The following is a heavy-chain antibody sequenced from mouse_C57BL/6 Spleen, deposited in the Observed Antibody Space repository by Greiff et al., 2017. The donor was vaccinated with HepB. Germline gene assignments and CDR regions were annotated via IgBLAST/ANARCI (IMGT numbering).Heavy chain of an antibody. CDR3: SRYSDYREYYFDY. V-gene: IGHV2-2*01. CDR1: GFSLTSYG. CDR2: IWRGGST. J-gene: IGHJ2*01. Sequence: VKLQKSGPGLVQPSQSLSITCTVSGFSLTSYGVHWVRQSPGKGLEWLGVIWRGGSTDYNAAFISRLSISKDNSKSQVFFKMNSLQADDTALYYCSRYSDYREYYFDYWGHGPTLTVSS. D-gene: IGHD2-14*01.